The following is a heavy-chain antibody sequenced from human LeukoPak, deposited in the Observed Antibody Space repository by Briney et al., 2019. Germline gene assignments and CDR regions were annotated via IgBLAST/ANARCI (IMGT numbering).Heavy chain of an antibody. CDR1: GFTFSSYS. V-gene: IGHV3-21*04. CDR3: AKAIDYGDYRADYGMDV. J-gene: IGHJ6*02. CDR2: ISSSSSYI. D-gene: IGHD4-17*01. Sequence: PGGSLRLSCAASGFTFSSYSMNWVRQAPGKGLEWVSSISSSSSYIYYADSVKGRFTISRDNSKNTLYLQMNSLRAEDTAVYYCAKAIDYGDYRADYGMDVWGQGTTVTVSS.